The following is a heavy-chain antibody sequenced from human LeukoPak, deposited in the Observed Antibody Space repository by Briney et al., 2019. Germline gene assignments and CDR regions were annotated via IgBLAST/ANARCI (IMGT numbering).Heavy chain of an antibody. Sequence: GASVKVSCKASGYTFTGYYMHWVRQAPGQGLEWMGWINPNSGGTNYAQKFQGRVTMTRDTSISTAYMELSRLRSDDTAVYYCARDHGVVVVAATNPLYGYWGQGTLVTVSS. CDR2: INPNSGGT. D-gene: IGHD2-15*01. J-gene: IGHJ4*02. V-gene: IGHV1-2*02. CDR1: GYTFTGYY. CDR3: ARDHGVVVVAATNPLYGY.